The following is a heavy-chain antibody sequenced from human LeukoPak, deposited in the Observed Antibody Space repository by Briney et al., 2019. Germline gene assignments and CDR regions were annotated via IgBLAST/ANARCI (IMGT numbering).Heavy chain of an antibody. Sequence: PSETLSLTCTVSGGSISSSSYYWGWIRQPPGKGLEWIGSIYYSGSTYYNPSLKSRVTISVDTSKNQFSLKLSSATAADTAVYYCASARPAGVSLIAAAGFNWFDPWGQGTLVTVSS. V-gene: IGHV4-39*01. CDR2: IYYSGST. J-gene: IGHJ5*02. CDR1: GGSISSSSYY. CDR3: ASARPAGVSLIAAAGFNWFDP. D-gene: IGHD6-13*01.